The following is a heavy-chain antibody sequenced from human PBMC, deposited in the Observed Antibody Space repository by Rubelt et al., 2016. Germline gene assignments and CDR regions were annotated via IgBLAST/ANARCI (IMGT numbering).Heavy chain of an antibody. CDR3: ARDTHRGAHWYFDL. V-gene: IGHV4-34*01. CDR2: INHSGST. Sequence: QVQLQQWGAGLLKPSETLSLTCAVYGGSFSGYYWSWIRQPPGKGLEWIGEINHSGSTNYNPSLKSRVTISVGTSKNQFSLKLSSVTAADTAVYYCARDTHRGAHWYFDLWGRGTLVTVSS. J-gene: IGHJ2*01. CDR1: GGSFSGYY. D-gene: IGHD3-10*01.